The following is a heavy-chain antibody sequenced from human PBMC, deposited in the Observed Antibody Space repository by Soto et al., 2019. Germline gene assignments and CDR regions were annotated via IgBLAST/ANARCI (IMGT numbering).Heavy chain of an antibody. Sequence: QVQLVQSGAEVKKPGSSVKVSCKASGGTFGSYAISWVRQAPGQGLEWMGGIIPIPGTANYAQKFQGRVTIAADESTSTAYMELSILRSEDTAVYYCARSQGSSTSLEIYYYYYYGMDVWGQVTTVTVSS. CDR3: ARSQGSSTSLEIYYYYYYGMDV. J-gene: IGHJ6*02. V-gene: IGHV1-69*01. D-gene: IGHD2-2*01. CDR1: GGTFGSYA. CDR2: IIPIPGTA.